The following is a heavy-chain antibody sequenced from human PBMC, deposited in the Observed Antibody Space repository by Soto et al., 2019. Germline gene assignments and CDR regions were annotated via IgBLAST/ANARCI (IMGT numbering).Heavy chain of an antibody. CDR3: ARVTHLIPAAYYYYGMDV. D-gene: IGHD2-2*01. J-gene: IGHJ6*02. V-gene: IGHV4-34*01. CDR1: GGSFSGYY. Sequence: SETLSLTCAVYGGSFSGYYWSWIRQPPGKGLEWIGEINHSGSTNYNPSLKSRVTISVDTSKNQFSLKLSSVTAADTAVYYRARVTHLIPAAYYYYGMDVWGQGTTVTVSS. CDR2: INHSGST.